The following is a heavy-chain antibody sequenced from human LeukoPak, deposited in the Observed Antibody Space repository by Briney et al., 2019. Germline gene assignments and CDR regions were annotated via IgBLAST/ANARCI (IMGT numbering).Heavy chain of an antibody. Sequence: GASVKVSCKASGYTFTSYDINWARQATGQGLEWMGWMNPNSGNTGYAQKFQGRVTMTRNTSISTAYMELSSLRSEDTAVYYCARRKDYYDSSGYYSGDAFDIWGQRTMVTVSS. CDR2: MNPNSGNT. CDR1: GYTFTSYD. V-gene: IGHV1-8*01. D-gene: IGHD3-22*01. J-gene: IGHJ3*02. CDR3: ARRKDYYDSSGYYSGDAFDI.